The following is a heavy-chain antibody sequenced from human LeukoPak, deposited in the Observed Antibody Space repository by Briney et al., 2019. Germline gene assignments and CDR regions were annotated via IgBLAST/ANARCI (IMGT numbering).Heavy chain of an antibody. CDR1: GGSISSSSYY. J-gene: IGHJ4*02. Sequence: ASETLSLTCTVSGGSISSSSYYWGWIRQPAGKGLEWIGRIYTSGSTNYNPSLKSRVTISVDTSKNQFSLKLSSVTAADTAVYYCAREHRGGGVGDYWGQGTLVTVSS. CDR2: IYTSGST. V-gene: IGHV4-61*02. CDR3: AREHRGGGVGDY. D-gene: IGHD3-10*01.